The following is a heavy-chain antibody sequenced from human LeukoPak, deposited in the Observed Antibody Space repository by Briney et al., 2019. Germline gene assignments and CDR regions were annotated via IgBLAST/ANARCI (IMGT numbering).Heavy chain of an antibody. Sequence: ASVKVSCKASGYTLTSYYMHWVRQAPGQGLEWMGIINPSGGSTSYAQKFQGRVTMTRDTSTSTVYMELSSLRSEDAAVYYCAREEVGATDFDYWGQGTLVTVSS. CDR2: INPSGGST. CDR3: AREEVGATDFDY. V-gene: IGHV1-46*01. CDR1: GYTLTSYY. D-gene: IGHD1-26*01. J-gene: IGHJ4*02.